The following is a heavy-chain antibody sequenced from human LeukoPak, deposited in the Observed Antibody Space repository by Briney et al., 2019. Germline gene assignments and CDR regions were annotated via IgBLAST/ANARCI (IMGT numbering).Heavy chain of an antibody. CDR1: GYTFTSYD. D-gene: IGHD3-9*01. V-gene: IGHV1-8*01. J-gene: IGHJ5*02. CDR3: ARVGLRYFDWLLSWFDP. Sequence: GASVKVSCKASGYTFTSYDINWVRQATGQGLEWMGWMNPNSGNTGYAQKFQGRVTMTTDTSTSTAYMELRSLRSDDTAVYYCARVGLRYFDWLLSWFDPWGQGTLVTVSS. CDR2: MNPNSGNT.